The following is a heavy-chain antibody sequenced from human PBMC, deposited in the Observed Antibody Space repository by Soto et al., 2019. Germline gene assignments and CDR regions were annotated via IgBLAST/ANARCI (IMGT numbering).Heavy chain of an antibody. CDR1: GYTFTSYG. CDR3: ASAGIVATGTRYFQH. Sequence: QVQLVQSGAEVKKPGASVKVSCKASGYTFTSYGISWVRQAPGQGLECMGWISAYNGNTNYAQKFQGRVTMTTDTPTSTAYMELRSLRSDDTAVYYCASAGIVATGTRYFQHWGQGTLISVSS. J-gene: IGHJ1*01. V-gene: IGHV1-18*01. D-gene: IGHD6-13*01. CDR2: ISAYNGNT.